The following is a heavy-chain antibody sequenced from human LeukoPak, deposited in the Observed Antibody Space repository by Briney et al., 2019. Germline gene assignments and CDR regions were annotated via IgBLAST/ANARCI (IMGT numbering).Heavy chain of an antibody. Sequence: SETLSLTCTVSGGSISSYYWSWIRQPPGKGLKWIGYIYYSGSTNYNPSLKSRVTISVDTSKNQFSLKLSSVTAADTAVYYCARAYNWFDPWGQGTLVTVSS. CDR1: GGSISSYY. V-gene: IGHV4-59*08. J-gene: IGHJ5*02. CDR3: ARAYNWFDP. CDR2: IYYSGST.